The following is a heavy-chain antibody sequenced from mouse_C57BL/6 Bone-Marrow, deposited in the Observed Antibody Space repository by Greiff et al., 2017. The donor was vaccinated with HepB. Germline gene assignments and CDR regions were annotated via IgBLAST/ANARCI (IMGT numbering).Heavy chain of an antibody. D-gene: IGHD2-10*01. CDR1: GFTFSSYA. J-gene: IGHJ3*01. CDR2: ISDGGSYT. V-gene: IGHV5-4*01. CDR3: ARTYFGFAY. Sequence: DVHLVESGGGLVKPGGSLKLSCAASGFTFSSYAMSWVRQTPEKRLEWVATISDGGSYTYYPDNVKGRFTISRDNAKNNLYLQMSHLKSEDTAMYYCARTYFGFAYWGQGTLVTVSA.